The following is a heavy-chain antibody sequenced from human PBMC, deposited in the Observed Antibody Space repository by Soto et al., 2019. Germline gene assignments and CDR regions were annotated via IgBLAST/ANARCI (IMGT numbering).Heavy chain of an antibody. CDR2: ISYDGSLQ. D-gene: IGHD5-18*01. Sequence: QAQLVESGGGVVQPARSLRLSCAASGFDFSSYGMHWVRQAPGTGLEWVAVISYDGSLQHYADSVKGRFTISRDNSKNMVLLQMSSLRAEDTAVYYCVSDRGYGHASVPYSWGQGTLVSVSS. V-gene: IGHV3-30*03. J-gene: IGHJ4*02. CDR1: GFDFSSYG. CDR3: VSDRGYGHASVPYS.